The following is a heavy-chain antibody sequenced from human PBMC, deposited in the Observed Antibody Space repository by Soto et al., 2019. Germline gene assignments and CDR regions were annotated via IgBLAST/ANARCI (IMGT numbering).Heavy chain of an antibody. V-gene: IGHV4-59*01. Sequence: SETLSLTCSVSGGSISGYYWSWIRQTPEKGLEWIGYIYYSGSTNYNPSLKSRVTMLIDMSKNQFSLNLTSVSAADTAVYYCARDFVVPAAMSLDRYYYYGMDVWGQGTTVTVSS. CDR1: GGSISGYY. D-gene: IGHD2-2*01. CDR3: ARDFVVPAAMSLDRYYYYGMDV. J-gene: IGHJ6*02. CDR2: IYYSGST.